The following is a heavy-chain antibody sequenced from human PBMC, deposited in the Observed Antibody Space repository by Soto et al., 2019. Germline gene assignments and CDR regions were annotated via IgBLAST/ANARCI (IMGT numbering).Heavy chain of an antibody. J-gene: IGHJ4*02. V-gene: IGHV3-23*01. CDR3: SLGKSYYWDY. Sequence: DVQLLESGGDLVQPGGSLRLSCEVSGFTIRAYAMSWARRAPGKGLEWVAAITGRGNNTHYEESVKGRFTISRDGSKNTLHLQMNTLRVDDTAIYYCSLGKSYYWDYWGQGIQVTVSS. CDR1: GFTIRAYA. CDR2: ITGRGNNT.